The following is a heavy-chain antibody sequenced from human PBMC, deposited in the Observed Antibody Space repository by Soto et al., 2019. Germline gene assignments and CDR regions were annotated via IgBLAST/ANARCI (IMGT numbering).Heavy chain of an antibody. CDR1: GFTFSSYG. J-gene: IGHJ4*02. CDR2: ISYDGSNK. D-gene: IGHD5-12*01. Sequence: QVQLVESGGGVVQPGRSLRLSCAASGFTFSSYGMHWVRQAPGKGLEWVAVISYDGSNKYYADSVKGRFTISRDNSKNTLYLQMNSLRAEDTAVYYCAKVWIGARLRSSFDYWGQGTLVTVSS. V-gene: IGHV3-30*18. CDR3: AKVWIGARLRSSFDY.